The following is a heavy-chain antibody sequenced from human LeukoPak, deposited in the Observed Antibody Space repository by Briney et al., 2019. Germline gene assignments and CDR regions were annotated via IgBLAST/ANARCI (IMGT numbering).Heavy chain of an antibody. V-gene: IGHV1-8*01. Sequence: ASVKVSCKASGYTFTSTDMNWVRQAPGQGPEWMGWMNPNSGNTGCAEYVQGRVTMTRNTSISTVYMELSSLRTEDTAVYYCARGGVAGAGTVDWFDRWGQGTLVTVSS. CDR1: GYTFTSTD. CDR3: ARGGVAGAGTVDWFDR. D-gene: IGHD6-19*01. CDR2: MNPNSGNT. J-gene: IGHJ5*02.